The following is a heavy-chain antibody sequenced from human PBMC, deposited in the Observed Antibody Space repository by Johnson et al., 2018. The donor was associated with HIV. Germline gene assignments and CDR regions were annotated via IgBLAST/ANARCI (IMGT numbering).Heavy chain of an antibody. CDR3: ARWGPYDILTGYDAFDI. J-gene: IGHJ3*02. V-gene: IGHV3-11*04. CDR1: GFTFSDYY. D-gene: IGHD3-9*01. CDR2: ISSSGSTL. Sequence: QEQLVESGGGLVKPGGSLRLSCAASGFTFSDYYMSWIRQAPGKGMEWVSYISSSGSTLYYADAVQGRFTISRDNAKNSLYLQMNSLRAEDTAVYYCARWGPYDILTGYDAFDIWGQGTMVTVST.